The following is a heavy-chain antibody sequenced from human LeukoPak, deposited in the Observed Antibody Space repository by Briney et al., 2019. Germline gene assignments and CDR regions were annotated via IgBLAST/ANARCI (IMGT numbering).Heavy chain of an antibody. V-gene: IGHV3-9*01. CDR2: ISWNSGSI. CDR1: GFTFDDYA. J-gene: IGHJ4*02. CDR3: AKDENYYYGSGSYPDY. Sequence: GRSLRLSCAASGFTFDDYAMHWVRQAPGKGLEWVSGISWNSGSIGYADSVKGRFTISRDNAKNSLYLQMNSLRAEDTALCYCAKDENYYYGSGSYPDYWGQGTLVTVSS. D-gene: IGHD3-10*01.